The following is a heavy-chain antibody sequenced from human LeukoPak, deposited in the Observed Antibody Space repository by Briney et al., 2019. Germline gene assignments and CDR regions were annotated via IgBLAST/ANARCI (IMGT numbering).Heavy chain of an antibody. D-gene: IGHD3-3*01. J-gene: IGHJ4*02. CDR3: AREATWGEWYFDH. Sequence: GRSLRLSCVASGITFSRHGMDWVRQAPGKGREGVAVIADDGGVKQYADSVKGRFTVSRDNSKSTLYLQMNGLSVEDTAIYYCAREATWGEWYFDHWGQGTPVTVSS. CDR2: IADDGGVK. CDR1: GITFSRHG. V-gene: IGHV3-30*03.